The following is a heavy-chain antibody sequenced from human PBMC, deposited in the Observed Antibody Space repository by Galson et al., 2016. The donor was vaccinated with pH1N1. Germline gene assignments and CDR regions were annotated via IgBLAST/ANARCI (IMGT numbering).Heavy chain of an antibody. J-gene: IGHJ1*01. Sequence: SLRLSCAASGFTFSNYAMSWVRQAPGKGLEWVSVISDSGSNTYYADSVKGRFTISRDNSKNTLYLQMNSLRAEDTAVYYCAKDDPYGGDYPTNEYFQHWGQGTLVTVSS. CDR2: ISDSGSNT. D-gene: IGHD4-23*01. CDR1: GFTFSNYA. CDR3: AKDDPYGGDYPTNEYFQH. V-gene: IGHV3-23*01.